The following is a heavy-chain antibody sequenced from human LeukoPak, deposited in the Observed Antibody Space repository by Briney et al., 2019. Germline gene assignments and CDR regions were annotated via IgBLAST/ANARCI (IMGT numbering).Heavy chain of an antibody. CDR2: IYYSGST. V-gene: IGHV4-31*11. Sequence: ASETLSLTCAVYSGSFSGYYWSWIRQHPGKGLEWIGYIYYSGSTYYNPSLKSRVTISVDTSKNQFSLKLSSVTAADTAVYYCAGAVAGTDDFDYWGQGTLVTVSS. CDR3: AGAVAGTDDFDY. J-gene: IGHJ4*02. CDR1: SGSFSGYY. D-gene: IGHD6-19*01.